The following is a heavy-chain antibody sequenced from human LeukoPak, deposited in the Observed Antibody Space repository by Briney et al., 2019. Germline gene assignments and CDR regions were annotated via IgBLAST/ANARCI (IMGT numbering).Heavy chain of an antibody. CDR3: AALSACSSTSCYGQFDY. D-gene: IGHD2-2*01. J-gene: IGHJ4*02. Sequence: GGSLRLSRAASGFTFSSYGMHWVRQAPGKGLEWVAVIWYDGSNKYYADSVKGRFTISRDNSKNTLYLQMNSLRAEDTAVYYCAALSACSSTSCYGQFDYWGQGTLVTVSS. V-gene: IGHV3-33*01. CDR1: GFTFSSYG. CDR2: IWYDGSNK.